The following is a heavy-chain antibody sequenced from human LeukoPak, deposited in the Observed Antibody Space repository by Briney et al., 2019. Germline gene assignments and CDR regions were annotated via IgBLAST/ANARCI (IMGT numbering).Heavy chain of an antibody. CDR3: ARDEAADY. CDR2: INPSGGST. J-gene: IGHJ4*02. D-gene: IGHD2-15*01. CDR1: GYXFXSYY. V-gene: IGHV1-46*01. Sequence: XVSXXAXGYXFXSYYMHWVRQAPGQGLEWMGIINPSGGSTSYAQKFQGRVTMTRDTSTSTVYMELSSLRSEDTAVYYCARDEAADYWGQGTLVTVSS.